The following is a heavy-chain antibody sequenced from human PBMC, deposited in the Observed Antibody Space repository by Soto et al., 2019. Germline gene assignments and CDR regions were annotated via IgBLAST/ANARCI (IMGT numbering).Heavy chain of an antibody. CDR3: ARLLGGATPRNDFGS. J-gene: IGHJ4*02. Sequence: TLSVTCTVSGGSISSGDYYWSWIRQPPGKGLEWIGYICYIGSTYYNPSLKSRVFISIDKSKNQFSLNVKSVTAADTAVYYCARLLGGATPRNDFGSWGQGTLGTVSS. V-gene: IGHV4-30-4*01. CDR2: ICYIGST. D-gene: IGHD2-15*01. CDR1: GGSISSGDYY.